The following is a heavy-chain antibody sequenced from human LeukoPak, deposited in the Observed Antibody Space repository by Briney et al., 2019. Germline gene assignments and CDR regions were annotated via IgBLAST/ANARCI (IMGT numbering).Heavy chain of an antibody. CDR3: STNQALDI. J-gene: IGHJ3*02. Sequence: GGSLRLSCAASGFIFSDAWMTWVRQAPRKGLEWVGRIKRIADGGPTDYAAPVKGRFTISRDDSKNTLYLQMNSLKIEDTAVYYCSTNQALDIWGQGTKVTASS. V-gene: IGHV3-15*01. CDR1: GFIFSDAW. CDR2: IKRIADGGPT.